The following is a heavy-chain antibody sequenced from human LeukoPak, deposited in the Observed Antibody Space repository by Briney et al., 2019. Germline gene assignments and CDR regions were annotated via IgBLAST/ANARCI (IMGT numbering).Heavy chain of an antibody. CDR2: IYYSGSA. J-gene: IGHJ4*02. Sequence: SETLSLTCTVSGGSLSSGGHYWSWIRQLPGKGLEWIGYIYYSGSAYYNPSLKSRVTMSLDTSKNQFSLKLSSVTAADTDVYYCARLTYYYDSSPIDYWGQGTLVT. CDR3: ARLTYYYDSSPIDY. V-gene: IGHV4-31*03. CDR1: GGSLSSGGHY. D-gene: IGHD3-22*01.